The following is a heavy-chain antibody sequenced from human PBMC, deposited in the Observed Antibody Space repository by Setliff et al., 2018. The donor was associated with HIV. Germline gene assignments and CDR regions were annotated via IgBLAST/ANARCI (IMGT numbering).Heavy chain of an antibody. CDR3: ARQGDYHILTGYYSGPHDAFDI. CDR1: GYNFTNYW. V-gene: IGHV5-51*01. D-gene: IGHD3-9*01. CDR2: IYPGDSDT. Sequence: GESLKISCKGSGYNFTNYWIAWARQMPGRGLEWMGIIYPGDSDTRYSPSFQGQVTISADKSISTAYLQWSSLKASDTAMYYCARQGDYHILTGYYSGPHDAFDIWGQGTMVTVS. J-gene: IGHJ3*02.